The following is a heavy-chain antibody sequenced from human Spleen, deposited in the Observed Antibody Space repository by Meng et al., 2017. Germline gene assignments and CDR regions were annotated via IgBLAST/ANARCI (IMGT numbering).Heavy chain of an antibody. D-gene: IGHD3-10*01. CDR3: ARDNYYYGSGSYFSWGPQPTHGHLDY. CDR1: GYTFTSYG. Sequence: ASVKVSCKASGYTFTSYGISWVRQAPGQGLEWMGWISAYNGNTNYAQKLQGRVTMTTDTSTSTAYMELRSLRSDDTAVYYCARDNYYYGSGSYFSWGPQPTHGHLDYWGQGTLVTVSS. CDR2: ISAYNGNT. J-gene: IGHJ4*02. V-gene: IGHV1-18*01.